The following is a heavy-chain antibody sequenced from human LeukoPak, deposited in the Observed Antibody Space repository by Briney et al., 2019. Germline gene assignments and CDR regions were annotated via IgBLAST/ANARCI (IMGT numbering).Heavy chain of an antibody. CDR1: GFTFSSYG. J-gene: IGHJ4*02. D-gene: IGHD1-20*01. CDR3: LRDLNWSLDQ. V-gene: IGHV3-74*01. Sequence: GGSLRLSCAASGFTFSSYGMHWVRQAPGKGLVWVSRIKSDGVTITYADSVKGRFTISRDNAKNTLYLQMNSLRAEDTAVYYCLRDLNWSLDQWGQGTLVTVSS. CDR2: IKSDGVTI.